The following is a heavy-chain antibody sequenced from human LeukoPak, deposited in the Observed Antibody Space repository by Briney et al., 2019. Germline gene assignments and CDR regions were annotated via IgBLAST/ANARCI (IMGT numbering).Heavy chain of an antibody. CDR1: GFTFDEYA. Sequence: PGRSLRLSCTACGFTFDEYAMHLVRQAPGKGLEWVSGISWNSGSIGYADSVKGRFTISRDNAKNSLYLQMNSLRAEDTALYYSAKGLAGTMAMIVLALDYWGQGTLVTVSS. J-gene: IGHJ4*02. CDR2: ISWNSGSI. V-gene: IGHV3-9*01. CDR3: AKGLAGTMAMIVLALDY. D-gene: IGHD3-22*01.